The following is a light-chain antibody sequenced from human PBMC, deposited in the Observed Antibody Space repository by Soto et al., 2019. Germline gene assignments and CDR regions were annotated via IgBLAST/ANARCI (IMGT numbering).Light chain of an antibody. Sequence: EIVLTQSPGTLSLSPGEGATLSCRASQSVSSSFIAWYQQKPGQAPRLLIYGASSRATGIPDRFSGSGSGTDFTLTISRLEPEDFAVYYCQQYGSSPYTFGQGTKLEIK. CDR3: QQYGSSPYT. CDR2: GAS. V-gene: IGKV3-20*01. CDR1: QSVSSSF. J-gene: IGKJ2*01.